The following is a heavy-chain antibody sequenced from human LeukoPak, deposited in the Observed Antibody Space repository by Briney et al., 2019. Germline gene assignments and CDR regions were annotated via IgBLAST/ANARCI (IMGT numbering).Heavy chain of an antibody. V-gene: IGHV3-23*01. J-gene: IGHJ4*02. Sequence: GGSLRLSCAASGFTFSSYAMSWVRQAPGKGLEWVSAISGSGGSTYYADSVKGRFTISRDNSKSTLYLQMNSLRAEDTAVYYCARERDGSGSYYFDYWGQGTLVTVSS. CDR3: ARERDGSGSYYFDY. CDR1: GFTFSSYA. D-gene: IGHD3-10*01. CDR2: ISGSGGST.